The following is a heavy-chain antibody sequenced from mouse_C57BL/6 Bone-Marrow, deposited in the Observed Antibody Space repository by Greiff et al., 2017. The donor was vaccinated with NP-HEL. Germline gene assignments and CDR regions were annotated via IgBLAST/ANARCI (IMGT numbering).Heavy chain of an antibody. CDR1: GYTFTDYE. CDR2: IDPETGGT. V-gene: IGHV1-15*01. Sequence: QVQLKQSGAELVRPGASVTLSCKASGYTFTDYEMHWVKQTPVHGLEWIGAIDPETGGTAYNQKFKGKAILTADKSSSTAYMELRSLTSEDSAVYYCTRWDYYGSSYVWYFDVWGTGTTVTVSS. CDR3: TRWDYYGSSYVWYFDV. J-gene: IGHJ1*03. D-gene: IGHD1-1*01.